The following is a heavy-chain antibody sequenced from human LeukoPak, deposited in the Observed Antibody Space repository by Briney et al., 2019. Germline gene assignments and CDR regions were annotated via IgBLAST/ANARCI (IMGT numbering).Heavy chain of an antibody. D-gene: IGHD3-16*01. CDR3: ARLGGQGGNDY. Sequence: SETLSLTCTVSGGSISSYYWSWIRQPPGKGLEWIGYIYYSGSTNYNPSLKSRVTISVDTSKNQFSLKLSSVTAADTAVYYCARLGGQGGNDYWGQGTLVTVSS. J-gene: IGHJ4*02. CDR1: GGSISSYY. V-gene: IGHV4-59*08. CDR2: IYYSGST.